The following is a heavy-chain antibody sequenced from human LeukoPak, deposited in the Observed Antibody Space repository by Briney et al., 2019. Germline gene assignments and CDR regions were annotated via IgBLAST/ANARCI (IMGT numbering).Heavy chain of an antibody. J-gene: IGHJ4*02. CDR1: GFTFDDYA. V-gene: IGHV3-9*03. Sequence: GGSLRLSCAASGFTFDDYALHWVRQAPGKGLEWVSGISWNSGSIGYADSVKGRFTISRDNAKNSLYLQMNSLRAEDMALYYCAKDRGYSSSWYFDYWGQGTLVTVSS. D-gene: IGHD6-13*01. CDR2: ISWNSGSI. CDR3: AKDRGYSSSWYFDY.